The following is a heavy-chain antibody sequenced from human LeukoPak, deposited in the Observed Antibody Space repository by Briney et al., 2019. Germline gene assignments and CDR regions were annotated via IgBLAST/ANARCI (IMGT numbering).Heavy chain of an antibody. CDR3: ARDSSSSFDY. J-gene: IGHJ4*02. CDR2: IYYSGST. CDR1: GGSISSGGYY. D-gene: IGHD6-6*01. V-gene: IGHV4-31*03. Sequence: SETLSFTCTVSGGSISSGGYYWSWIRQHPGKGLEWIGYIYYSGSTYYNPSLKSRVTISVDTSKNQFSLKLSSVTAADTAVYYCARDSSSSFDYWGQGTLVTVSS.